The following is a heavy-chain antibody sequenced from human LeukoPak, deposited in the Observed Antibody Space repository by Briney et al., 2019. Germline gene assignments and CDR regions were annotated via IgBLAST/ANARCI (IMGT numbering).Heavy chain of an antibody. D-gene: IGHD1-14*01. Sequence: GGSLRLSCAPSGFTFDDYAMQSVRQAPGKGLEWVSLISGDGGSTYYADSVKGRFTISRDNSKNSLYLQMNSLRTEDTALYYCAKDIAGGDYYFDYWGQGTLVTVSS. J-gene: IGHJ4*02. CDR3: AKDIAGGDYYFDY. CDR1: GFTFDDYA. V-gene: IGHV3-43*02. CDR2: ISGDGGST.